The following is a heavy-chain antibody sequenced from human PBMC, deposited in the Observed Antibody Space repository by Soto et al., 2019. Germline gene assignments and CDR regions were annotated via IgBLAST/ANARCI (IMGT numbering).Heavy chain of an antibody. D-gene: IGHD2-21*01. J-gene: IGHJ6*02. CDR2: INIYNGIT. CDR1: GYTFTNYG. CDR3: ARDPLIVAVSSDYGMDV. V-gene: IGHV1-18*01. Sequence: QVQLVQSGAEVKKPGASVKVSCKASGYTFTNYGINWVRQAPGQGLEWMGWINIYNGITNYAQSLQGRVTMTTDTSTNTAYMELRSLRSDDTAVYYCARDPLIVAVSSDYGMDVWGQGTTVTVSS.